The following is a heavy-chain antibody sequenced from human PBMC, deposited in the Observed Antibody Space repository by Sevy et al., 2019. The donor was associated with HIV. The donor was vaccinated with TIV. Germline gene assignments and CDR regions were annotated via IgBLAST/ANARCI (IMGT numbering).Heavy chain of an antibody. CDR2: SIPIFGTA. CDR3: AGGSDILTGYIPTYDY. J-gene: IGHJ4*02. Sequence: ASVKVSCKASGGTFSSYAISWVRQAPGQGLEWMGGSIPIFGTANYAQKFQGRVTITADESTSTAYMELSSLRSEDTAVYYCAGGSDILTGYIPTYDYWGQGTLVTVSS. D-gene: IGHD3-9*01. V-gene: IGHV1-69*13. CDR1: GGTFSSYA.